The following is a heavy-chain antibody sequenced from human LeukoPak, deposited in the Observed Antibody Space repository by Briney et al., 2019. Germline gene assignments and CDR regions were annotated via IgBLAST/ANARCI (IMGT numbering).Heavy chain of an antibody. J-gene: IGHJ4*02. CDR1: GVTVSSNY. Sequence: GGSLRLSCAASGVTVSSNYMSWVRQAPGKGLEWVSIIYSGGSTYYADSVKGRFTISRDNSKNTLYLQMNSLRPEDTAVYYCASGGEYSSSWYGSSYWGQGTLVTVSS. CDR2: IYSGGST. V-gene: IGHV3-66*02. CDR3: ASGGEYSSSWYGSSY. D-gene: IGHD6-13*01.